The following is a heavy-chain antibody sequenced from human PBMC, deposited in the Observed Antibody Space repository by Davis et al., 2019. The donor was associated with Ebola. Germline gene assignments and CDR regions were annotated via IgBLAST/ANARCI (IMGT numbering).Heavy chain of an antibody. J-gene: IGHJ6*02. CDR3: ASGDGRGSSYDMDV. CDR1: GFTFSSYG. D-gene: IGHD5-12*01. CDR2: IKQDGGEK. Sequence: GGSLRLSCAASGFTFSSYGMHWVRQAPGKGPEWVAIIKQDGGEKYYVDSVKGRFTISRDNAKNSVFLQMNSLRGEDTALYYCASGDGRGSSYDMDVWGQGTTVTVSS. V-gene: IGHV3-7*03.